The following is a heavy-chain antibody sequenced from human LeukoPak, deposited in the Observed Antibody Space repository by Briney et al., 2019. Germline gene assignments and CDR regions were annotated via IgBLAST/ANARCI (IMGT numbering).Heavy chain of an antibody. Sequence: PGGSLRLSCAAPGFTFSSYGMHWFRQAPGKGLEWVAVIWYDGSKKYYADSVKGRFTISRDNSKNTLYLQMDSLRAEDTAVYYCARYNTGSVDYWGQGTLVTVSS. D-gene: IGHD2-8*02. J-gene: IGHJ4*02. CDR3: ARYNTGSVDY. V-gene: IGHV3-33*01. CDR2: IWYDGSKK. CDR1: GFTFSSYG.